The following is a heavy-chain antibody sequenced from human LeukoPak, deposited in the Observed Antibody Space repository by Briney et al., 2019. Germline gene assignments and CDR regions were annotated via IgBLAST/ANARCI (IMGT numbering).Heavy chain of an antibody. V-gene: IGHV4-34*01. CDR1: GGSFSGYY. CDR3: ASLEPLRPTVVTSGWFDP. J-gene: IGHJ5*02. D-gene: IGHD4-23*01. Sequence: SETLSLTCAVYGGSFSGYYWSWIRQPPGKGLEWIGEINHSGSTNYNPSLKSRVTISVDTSKNQFSLKLSSVTAADTAVYYCASLEPLRPTVVTSGWFDPWGQRTLVTVSS. CDR2: INHSGST.